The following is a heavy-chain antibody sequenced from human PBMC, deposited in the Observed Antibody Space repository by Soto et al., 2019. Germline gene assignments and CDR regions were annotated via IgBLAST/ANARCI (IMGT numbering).Heavy chain of an antibody. D-gene: IGHD2-15*01. CDR2: ISAYNGNT. V-gene: IGHV1-18*01. CDR3: ARSGCSGGSCYSYYFDY. Sequence: QVQLVQSGAEVKKPGASVKVSCKASGYTFTSYGISWVRQAPGQGLEWMGWISAYNGNTNYAQKLQGRGTMTTDTSTSTAYMEMRSLRSDDTAVYYCARSGCSGGSCYSYYFDYWGQGTLVTVSS. CDR1: GYTFTSYG. J-gene: IGHJ4*02.